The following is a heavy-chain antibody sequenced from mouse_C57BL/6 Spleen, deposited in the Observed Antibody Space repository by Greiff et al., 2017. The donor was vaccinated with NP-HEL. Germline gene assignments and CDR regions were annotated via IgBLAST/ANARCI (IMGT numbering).Heavy chain of an antibody. CDR1: GFTFSSYG. Sequence: DVKLVESGGDLVKPGGSLKLSCAASGFTFSSYGMSWVRQTPDKRLEWVATISSGGSYTYYPDSGKGRFTISRDNAKNTLYLQMSSLKSEDTAMYYCARQGTGTGDYWGQGTTLTVSS. J-gene: IGHJ2*01. CDR3: ARQGTGTGDY. CDR2: ISSGGSYT. D-gene: IGHD4-1*01. V-gene: IGHV5-6*02.